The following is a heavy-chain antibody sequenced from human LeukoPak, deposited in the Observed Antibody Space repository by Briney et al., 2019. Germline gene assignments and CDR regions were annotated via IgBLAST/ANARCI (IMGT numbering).Heavy chain of an antibody. Sequence: SVKVSCKASGGTFSSYAIGWVRQAPGQGLEWMGRIIPILGIANYAQKFQGRVTITADKSTSTAYMELSSLRSEDTAVYYCAVGLLWFGELLWGNWFDPWGQGTLVTVSS. V-gene: IGHV1-69*04. J-gene: IGHJ5*02. D-gene: IGHD3-10*01. CDR3: AVGLLWFGELLWGNWFDP. CDR1: GGTFSSYA. CDR2: IIPILGIA.